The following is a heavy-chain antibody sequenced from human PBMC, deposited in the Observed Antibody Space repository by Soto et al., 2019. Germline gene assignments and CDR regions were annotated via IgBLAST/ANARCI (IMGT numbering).Heavy chain of an antibody. Sequence: ASVKVSCKASGYTFTSYAMHWVRQAPGQRLEWMGWINAGNGNTKYSQKFQGRVTITRDTSASTAYMELSSLRSEDTAVYYCARGPSGSYYYYYGMDVWGQGTTVTVSS. V-gene: IGHV1-3*01. CDR1: GYTFTSYA. J-gene: IGHJ6*02. CDR3: ARGPSGSYYYYYGMDV. D-gene: IGHD7-27*01. CDR2: INAGNGNT.